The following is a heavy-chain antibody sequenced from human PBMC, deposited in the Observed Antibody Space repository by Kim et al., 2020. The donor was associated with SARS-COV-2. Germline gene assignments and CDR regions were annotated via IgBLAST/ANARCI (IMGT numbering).Heavy chain of an antibody. CDR2: IWYDGSKT. J-gene: IGHJ6*02. Sequence: GGSLRLSCAASGFTFRNYAMHWVRQAPGKGLEWVAVIWYDGSKTYYADSVKGRFTISRDNSKNTLYLQMNSLRAEDTAVYYCVKDRINNDYGSGSQYYFYYAMDVWGQGTTVTVSS. CDR3: VKDRINNDYGSGSQYYFYYAMDV. V-gene: IGHV3-33*06. D-gene: IGHD3-10*01. CDR1: GFTFRNYA.